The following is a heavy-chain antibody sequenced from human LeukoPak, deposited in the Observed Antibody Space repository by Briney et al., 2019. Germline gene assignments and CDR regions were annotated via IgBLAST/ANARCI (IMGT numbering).Heavy chain of an antibody. CDR3: AKAQYYYDSSGDHDAFDI. CDR2: ISGSGGST. J-gene: IGHJ3*02. CDR1: GFTFSSYA. V-gene: IGHV3-23*01. D-gene: IGHD3-22*01. Sequence: GGTLRLSCAASGFTFSSYAMSWVRQAPGKGLEWVSAISGSGGSTYYADSVNGRFTISRGNYKNTLYLQMNSLRAGDTAVYYCAKAQYYYDSSGDHDAFDIWGQGTMVTVSS.